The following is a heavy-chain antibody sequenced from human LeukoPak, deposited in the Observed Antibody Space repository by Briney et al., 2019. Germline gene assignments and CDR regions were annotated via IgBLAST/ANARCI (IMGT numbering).Heavy chain of an antibody. V-gene: IGHV3-69-1*01. CDR3: ARDKYDILTGAFDY. J-gene: IGHJ4*02. CDR2: ITSGSTI. CDR1: GFTFSSYS. D-gene: IGHD3-9*01. Sequence: GVLRLSCAASGFTFSSYSMNWVRQAPGKGLEWVSSITSGSTIYYADSVKGRFTISRDNAKNSLYLQMNSLRAEDTAVYYCARDKYDILTGAFDYWGQGTLVTVSS.